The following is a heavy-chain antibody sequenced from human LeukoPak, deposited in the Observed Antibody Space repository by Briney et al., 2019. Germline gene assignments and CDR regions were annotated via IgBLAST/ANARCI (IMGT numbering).Heavy chain of an antibody. Sequence: SETLSLTCTVSGGSISSSSYYWGWIRQPPGKGLEWIGSIYYSGSTYYNPSLKSRVTISVDTSKNQFSLKLSSVTAADTAVYYCARDGLVRIAVAGTGVYWGQGTLVTVSS. CDR2: IYYSGST. CDR3: ARDGLVRIAVAGTGVY. V-gene: IGHV4-39*07. J-gene: IGHJ4*02. CDR1: GGSISSSSYY. D-gene: IGHD6-19*01.